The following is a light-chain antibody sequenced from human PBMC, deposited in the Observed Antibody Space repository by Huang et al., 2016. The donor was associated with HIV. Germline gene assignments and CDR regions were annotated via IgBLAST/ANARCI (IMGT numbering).Light chain of an antibody. V-gene: IGKV1-39*01. CDR1: QSVGTY. CDR3: QQSFGALSS. J-gene: IGKJ5*01. CDR2: SAS. Sequence: IQMTQSPTSLSASVGDRVFISCRTSQSVGTYLNWYQQKPGKAPKLWISSASTLHRGVPSRFSGGGSGTVFTLGIRGLQLGDFATYFCQQSFGALSSVGPGTRL.